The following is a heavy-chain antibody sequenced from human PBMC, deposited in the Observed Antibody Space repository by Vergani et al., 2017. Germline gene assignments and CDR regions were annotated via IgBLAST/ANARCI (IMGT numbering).Heavy chain of an antibody. Sequence: EVQLVESGGGLIQPGGSLRLSCAASGFTVSSNYMSWVRQAPGKGLEWVSVIYSGGSTYYADSVKGRFTISRDNSKNTLYLQMNSLRAEDTAVYYCARGEVDSEYNWFDPWGQGTLVTVSS. J-gene: IGHJ5*02. CDR3: ARGEVDSEYNWFDP. V-gene: IGHV3-53*01. D-gene: IGHD5-12*01. CDR2: IYSGGST. CDR1: GFTVSSNY.